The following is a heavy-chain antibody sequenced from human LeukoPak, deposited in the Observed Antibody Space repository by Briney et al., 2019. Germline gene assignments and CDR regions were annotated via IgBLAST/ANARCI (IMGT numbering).Heavy chain of an antibody. CDR2: ISGSGGST. D-gene: IGHD4-23*01. J-gene: IGHJ4*02. CDR3: VCGGNLDIRIDY. Sequence: GGSLRLSCAASGFTFSSYAMSWVRQAPGKGLEWVSAISGSGGSTYYADSVKGRCTISRDNSKNTLYLQMNSLRAEDTAVYYCVCGGNLDIRIDYWGQGTLVTVSS. CDR1: GFTFSSYA. V-gene: IGHV3-23*01.